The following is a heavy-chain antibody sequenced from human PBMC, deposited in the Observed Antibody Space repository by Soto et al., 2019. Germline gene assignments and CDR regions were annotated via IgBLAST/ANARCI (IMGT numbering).Heavy chain of an antibody. J-gene: IGHJ4*02. V-gene: IGHV3-21*01. D-gene: IGHD4-17*01. CDR3: ASGAVTTGFDY. CDR2: ISSSSSFI. CDR1: GFTFSSYN. Sequence: EVQLVESGGGLVKPGGSLRLSCAASGFTFSSYNMNWVRQAPGKGLEWVSSISSSSSFIYYADSVKGRFTISRDNAKHSVYLQMNSLRAEDTAVYYCASGAVTTGFDYWGQGTLVTVSS.